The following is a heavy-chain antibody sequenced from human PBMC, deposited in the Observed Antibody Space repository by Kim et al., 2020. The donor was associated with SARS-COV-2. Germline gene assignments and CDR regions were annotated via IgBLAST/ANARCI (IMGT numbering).Heavy chain of an antibody. J-gene: IGHJ4*02. CDR3: ARGSMGYYDSSGYYPFDY. CDR1: GGSISSSSYY. V-gene: IGHV4-39*07. Sequence: SETLSLTCTVSGGSISSSSYYWGWIRQPPGKGLEWIGSIYYSGSTYYNPSLKSRVTISVDTSKNQFSLKLSSVTAADTAVYYCARGSMGYYDSSGYYPFDYWGQGTLVTVSS. CDR2: IYYSGST. D-gene: IGHD3-22*01.